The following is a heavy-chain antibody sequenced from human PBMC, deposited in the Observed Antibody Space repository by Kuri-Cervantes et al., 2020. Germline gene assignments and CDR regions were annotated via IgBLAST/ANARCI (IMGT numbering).Heavy chain of an antibody. J-gene: IGHJ3*02. CDR3: AREYGLGGSSGWYEVPLPSGAFDI. Sequence: SETLSLTCTVSGGSISSGSYYWSWIRQPAGKGLEWIGRIYTSGSTNYNPSLKSRVTMSVDTSKNQFSLKLSSVTAADTAVYYCAREYGLGGSSGWYEVPLPSGAFDIWGQGTMVTVSS. CDR1: GGSISSGSYY. D-gene: IGHD6-19*01. V-gene: IGHV4-61*02. CDR2: IYTSGST.